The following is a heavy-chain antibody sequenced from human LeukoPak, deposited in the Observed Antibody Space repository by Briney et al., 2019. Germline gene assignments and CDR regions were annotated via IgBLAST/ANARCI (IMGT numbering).Heavy chain of an antibody. CDR2: IRYDGSNK. D-gene: IGHD1-1*01. Sequence: GGSLRLSCAASGFTFSSYCMSWVRQAPGKGLEWVAFIRYDGSNKYFADSVKGRFTISRDNSKNTLYLQMNSLRAEDTAVYYCAKDPPHRYDLYYYYGMDVWGQGTTVTVSS. V-gene: IGHV3-30*02. J-gene: IGHJ6*02. CDR1: GFTFSSYC. CDR3: AKDPPHRYDLYYYYGMDV.